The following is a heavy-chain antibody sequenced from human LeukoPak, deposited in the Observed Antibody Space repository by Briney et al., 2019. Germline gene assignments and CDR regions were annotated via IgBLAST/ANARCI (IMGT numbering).Heavy chain of an antibody. CDR3: ARDVRGSSSSSNSFYYYMDV. CDR1: GGSISNYY. J-gene: IGHJ6*03. Sequence: SETLSLTCTVSGGSISNYYWSWIRQPAGKGLEWVGRMYASGSTSYNPSLNSRVTMSVDTSKNQFSLKLDSVTAADTAMYYCARDVRGSSSSSNSFYYYMDVWGKGTTVTVSS. D-gene: IGHD6-6*01. CDR2: MYASGST. V-gene: IGHV4-4*07.